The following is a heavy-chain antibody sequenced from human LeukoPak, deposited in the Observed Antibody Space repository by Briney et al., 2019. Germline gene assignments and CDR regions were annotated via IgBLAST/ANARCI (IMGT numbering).Heavy chain of an antibody. CDR2: ISYDGSNK. V-gene: IGHV3-30-3*01. CDR3: AGYGDYEDY. CDR1: GFTFSSYA. D-gene: IGHD4-17*01. J-gene: IGHJ4*02. Sequence: GGSLRLSCAASGFTFSSYAMHWVRQAPGKGLEWVAVISYDGSNKYYADSVKGRFTISRDNSKNTLYLQMNSLRAEDTAVYYCAGYGDYEDYWGQGTLVTVSS.